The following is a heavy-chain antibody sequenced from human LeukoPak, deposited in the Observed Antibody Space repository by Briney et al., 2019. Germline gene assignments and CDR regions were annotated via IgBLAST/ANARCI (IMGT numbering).Heavy chain of an antibody. CDR2: IYYSGST. V-gene: IGHV4-59*08. CDR1: GGSISSYY. D-gene: IGHD2-21*01. J-gene: IGHJ4*02. Sequence: PSETLSLTCTVSGGSISSYYWSWIRQPPGKGLEWIGSIYYSGSTYYNPSLKSRVTISVDTSKNQFSLKLTSVTASDTAVYYCARQAYCGGNGCHPYDYWGQGILVTVSS. CDR3: ARQAYCGGNGCHPYDY.